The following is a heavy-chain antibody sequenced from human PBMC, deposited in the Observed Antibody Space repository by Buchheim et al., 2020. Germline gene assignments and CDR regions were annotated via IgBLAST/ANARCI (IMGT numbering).Heavy chain of an antibody. D-gene: IGHD2-2*01. CDR2: ISGSGGST. CDR1: GFTFSSYA. J-gene: IGHJ5*02. Sequence: EVQLLESGGGLVQPGGSLRLSCAASGFTFSSYAMSWVRQAPGKGLEWVSAISGSGGSTYYADSVKGRFTISRDNSKNTLYLQMNSLRAEDTAVYYCAIGGYCSSTSCRRRWCVPWGQGT. CDR3: AIGGYCSSTSCRRRWCVP. V-gene: IGHV3-23*01.